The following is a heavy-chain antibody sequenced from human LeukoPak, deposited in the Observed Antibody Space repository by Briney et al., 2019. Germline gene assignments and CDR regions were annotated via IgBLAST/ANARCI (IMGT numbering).Heavy chain of an antibody. CDR2: IWYDGSNT. CDR3: AANFDF. J-gene: IGHJ4*02. V-gene: IGHV3-33*01. Sequence: GGSLRLSCAASGFTFSSYGMHWVRQAPGKGLEWVAMIWYDGSNTYYADSVKGRFTISRDNSKNMLYLQMSSLRAEDTAVYYCAANFDFWGQGTLVTVSS. CDR1: GFTFSSYG.